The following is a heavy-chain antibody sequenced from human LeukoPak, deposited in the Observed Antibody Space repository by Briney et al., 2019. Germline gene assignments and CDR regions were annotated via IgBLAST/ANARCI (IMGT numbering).Heavy chain of an antibody. Sequence: SQTLSLTCTVSGGSISSGSYYWSWIRQPAGKGLEWIGYIYFSGSTNYNPSLKSRVTISVDTSKNQFSLKLSSVTAADTAVYYCARGYYYDSSGYYRTFDAFDIWGQGTMVTVSS. CDR3: ARGYYYDSSGYYRTFDAFDI. CDR1: GGSISSGSYY. V-gene: IGHV4-61*10. D-gene: IGHD3-22*01. J-gene: IGHJ3*02. CDR2: IYFSGST.